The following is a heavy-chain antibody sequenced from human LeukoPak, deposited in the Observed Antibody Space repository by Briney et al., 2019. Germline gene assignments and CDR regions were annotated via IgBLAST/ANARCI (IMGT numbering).Heavy chain of an antibody. CDR3: ARDVATEKMFDP. CDR1: GFTVSSSY. J-gene: IGHJ5*02. V-gene: IGHV3-66*01. Sequence: GSLRLSCAASGFTVSSSYMSWVRQAPGKGLEWVSVIYSGGSTYYADSVKGRFTISRDNSKNTLYLQMNSLRAEDTAVYYCARDVATEKMFDPWGQGTLVTVSS. CDR2: IYSGGST.